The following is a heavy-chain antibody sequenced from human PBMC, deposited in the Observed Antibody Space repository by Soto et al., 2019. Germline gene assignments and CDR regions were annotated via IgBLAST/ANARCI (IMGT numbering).Heavy chain of an antibody. D-gene: IGHD1-20*01. J-gene: IGHJ5*02. V-gene: IGHV1-3*05. CDR2: VNAGNGNT. Sequence: QVQLVQSGAEEKKPGASVKVSCKASGYTFTNYAMDRVRQAPGQRVEWMGWVNAGNGNTKYSQNFQGRVTITRDTSASTAYMELSSLRFEDTAVYYCARGKGYNWNHGWFDPWGQGTLVTVSS. CDR3: ARGKGYNWNHGWFDP. CDR1: GYTFTNYA.